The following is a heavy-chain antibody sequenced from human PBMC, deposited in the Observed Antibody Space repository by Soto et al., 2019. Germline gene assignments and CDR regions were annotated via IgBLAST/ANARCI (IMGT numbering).Heavy chain of an antibody. Sequence: SQTLSLTCAISGDSVSSNSAAWNWIRQSPSRGLEWLGRTYYRSKWYNDYAVSVKSRITINPDTSKNQFSLRLNSVTPEDTAVYYCASGAIAARQDAPYYYGMDVWGQGTTVTVSS. CDR3: ASGAIAARQDAPYYYGMDV. V-gene: IGHV6-1*01. J-gene: IGHJ6*02. CDR2: TYYRSKWYN. D-gene: IGHD6-6*01. CDR1: GDSVSSNSAA.